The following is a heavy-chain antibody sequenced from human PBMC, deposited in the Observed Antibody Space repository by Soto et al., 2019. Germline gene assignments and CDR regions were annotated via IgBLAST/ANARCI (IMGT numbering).Heavy chain of an antibody. V-gene: IGHV1-18*01. CDR2: ISAYNANA. CDR1: GYTFRNFG. CDR3: ARENSYFDY. J-gene: IGHJ4*02. Sequence: QIQLLQSGAEVKKPGASVKVTCKASGYTFRNFGISWVRQAPGQGLEWMGWISAYNANANYAQKFQGRLTMTADTATSTAYMELRRLRSDDTAVYYCARENSYFDYWGQGTLVTVS.